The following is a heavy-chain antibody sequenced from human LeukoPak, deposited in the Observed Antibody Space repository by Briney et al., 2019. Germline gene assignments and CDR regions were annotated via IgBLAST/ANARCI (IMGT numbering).Heavy chain of an antibody. D-gene: IGHD3-10*01. J-gene: IGHJ6*03. V-gene: IGHV4-38-2*02. CDR2: INHSGST. CDR3: ARRGAGDYYYYYMDV. Sequence: SETLSLTCSVSGYSISSGYYWGWIRQPPGKGLEWIGEINHSGSTNYNPSLKSRVTISVDTSKNQFSLKLSSVTAADTAVYYCARRGAGDYYYYYMDVWGKGTTVTISS. CDR1: GYSISSGYY.